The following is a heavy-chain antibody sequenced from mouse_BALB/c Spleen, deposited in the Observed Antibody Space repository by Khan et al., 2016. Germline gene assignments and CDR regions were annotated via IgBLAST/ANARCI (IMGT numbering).Heavy chain of an antibody. CDR1: GYTFTNYG. CDR3: ARNYCFDY. V-gene: IGHV9-1*02. J-gene: IGHJ2*01. Sequence: QIQLVQSGPELKKPGETVKISCKASGYTFTNYGMNWVKQAPGKGLKWMGWINTSTGEPTYADDFKGRFAFSLETSASTAYLQINNLKNEDMATYFCARNYCFDYWGQGTTLTVSS. D-gene: IGHD1-1*02. CDR2: INTSTGEP.